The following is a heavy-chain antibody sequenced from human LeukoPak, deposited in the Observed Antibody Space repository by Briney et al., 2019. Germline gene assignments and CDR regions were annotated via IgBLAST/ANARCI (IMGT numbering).Heavy chain of an antibody. CDR1: GFTFSGSA. J-gene: IGHJ4*02. V-gene: IGHV3-73*01. Sequence: GGSLRLSCAASGFTFSGSAMHWVRQASGKGLEWVGRIRSKTNSYATEYAVSVKGRFTIFRDDSKNTAYLQMNSLKTEDTAVYYCADIDTAMVHFDYWGQGTLVTVSS. D-gene: IGHD5-18*01. CDR3: ADIDTAMVHFDY. CDR2: IRSKTNSYAT.